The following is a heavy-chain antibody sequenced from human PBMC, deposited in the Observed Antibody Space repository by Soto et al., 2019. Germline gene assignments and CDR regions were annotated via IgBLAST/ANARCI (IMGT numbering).Heavy chain of an antibody. CDR1: GFTLTSAD. D-gene: IGHD3-3*01. J-gene: IGHJ4*02. Sequence: QMQLVQSGPEVKKPGTSVKVSCKASGFTLTSADVQWVRQTRGQRLEWIGWIVGGSGSTNYAHQFQGRLAITRDMSTSTVYMELSSLRSEDTAVYYCAADWSNRPFHFWGQGTLVTVSS. CDR2: IVGGSGST. V-gene: IGHV1-58*01. CDR3: AADWSNRPFHF.